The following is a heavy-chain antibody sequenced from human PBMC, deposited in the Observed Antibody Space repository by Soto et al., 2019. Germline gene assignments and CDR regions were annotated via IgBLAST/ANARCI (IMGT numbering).Heavy chain of an antibody. V-gene: IGHV4-39*01. J-gene: IGHJ5*02. Sequence: PSETLSLTCTVSGGSISSSHYYWDWIRQPPGKSLDWIGSLYYSGITHYNPSLKSRLTISLDTSKNQFSLKLTSVTAADTAVYYCARRQRDYYGSREGNYFDPWGQGTLVTAPQ. CDR3: ARRQRDYYGSREGNYFDP. CDR2: LYYSGIT. D-gene: IGHD3-10*01. CDR1: GGSISSSHYY.